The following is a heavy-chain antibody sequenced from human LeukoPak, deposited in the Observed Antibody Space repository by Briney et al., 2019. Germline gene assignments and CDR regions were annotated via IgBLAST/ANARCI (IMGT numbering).Heavy chain of an antibody. Sequence: PSETLSLTCTVSDYSISNTYYWGWIRQPPGKGLEWIGNIHHSGITNYNPSLKSRVSTSIDTSKNQFSLKLTSLRAADTAVYYCARAKCGGDCSIDYWGQGTLVTVSS. CDR3: ARAKCGGDCSIDY. V-gene: IGHV4-38-2*02. D-gene: IGHD2-21*02. CDR2: IHHSGIT. CDR1: DYSISNTYY. J-gene: IGHJ4*02.